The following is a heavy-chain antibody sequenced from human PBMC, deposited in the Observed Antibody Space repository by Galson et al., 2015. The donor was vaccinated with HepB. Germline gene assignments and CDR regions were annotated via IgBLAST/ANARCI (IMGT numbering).Heavy chain of an antibody. V-gene: IGHV6-1*01. Sequence: CARKGERGSRNSAAWKWIRQSPSRGLEWLGRTYYRSKWYTDYAISVQGRITINPDTSRNQFSLQLNSVTPDYTAVYYCSRVEQQVVPTGWFDPWGQGTLVTVSS. CDR1: GERGSRNSAA. CDR3: SRVEQQVVPTGWFDP. D-gene: IGHD6-13*01. CDR2: TYYRSKWYT. J-gene: IGHJ5*02.